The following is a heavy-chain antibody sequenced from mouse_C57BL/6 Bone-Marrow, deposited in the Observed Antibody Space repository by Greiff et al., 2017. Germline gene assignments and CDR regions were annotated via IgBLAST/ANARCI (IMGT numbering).Heavy chain of an antibody. V-gene: IGHV5-9-1*02. CDR2: ISSGGDYI. CDR1: GFTFSSYA. J-gene: IGHJ2*01. CDR3: TRDWSWDY. Sequence: EVQGVESGEGLVKPGGSLKISCAASGFTFSSYAMSWVRQTPEKRLEWVAYISSGGDYIYYADTAKGRFTISRDNARNTRYLQMSSLKSEDTAMYYCTRDWSWDYWGQGTTLTVSS.